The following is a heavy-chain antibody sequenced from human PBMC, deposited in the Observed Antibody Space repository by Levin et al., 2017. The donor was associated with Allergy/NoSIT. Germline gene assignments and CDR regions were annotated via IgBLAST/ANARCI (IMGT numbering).Heavy chain of an antibody. CDR2: ISSNGGST. D-gene: IGHD3-10*02. V-gene: IGHV3-64D*06. Sequence: GGSLRLSCSASGFTFSNYAMHWVRQAPGKGLNYVSTISSNGGSTYYADSVKGRFTISRDNSKNTLYLQMSSLRTEDTAVYYCVKDRFNRRITMSDGFDMWGQGTVVTVSS. CDR3: VKDRFNRRITMSDGFDM. CDR1: GFTFSNYA. J-gene: IGHJ3*02.